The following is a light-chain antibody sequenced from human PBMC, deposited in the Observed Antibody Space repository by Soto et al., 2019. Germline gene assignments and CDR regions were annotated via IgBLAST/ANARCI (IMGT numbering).Light chain of an antibody. CDR2: ATS. CDR1: QGIAPY. V-gene: IGKV1-27*01. Sequence: DVQMTQSPSSLSAFVGDRVTITCRASQGIAPYLAWFQQKPGKVPKLLIYATSTLQSGVPSRFSGSGSGTDFTLTINCLQPEDFGTYYCQKYNSAPLTFGGGTNEQIK. J-gene: IGKJ4*01. CDR3: QKYNSAPLT.